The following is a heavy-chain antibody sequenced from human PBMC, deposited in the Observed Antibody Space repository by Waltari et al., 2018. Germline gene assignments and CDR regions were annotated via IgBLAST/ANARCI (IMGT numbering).Heavy chain of an antibody. J-gene: IGHJ4*02. CDR3: ARAKGVSRGWFFDY. V-gene: IGHV3-7*01. CDR2: IKQDGSEK. D-gene: IGHD6-19*01. CDR1: GFPFSRYS. Sequence: EVQLVESGGGLVQPGGSLRLSCAASGFPFSRYSMSWVRPAPGKGLEWVANIKQDGSEKYYVDSVKGRFTISRDNAKNSLYLQMNSLRAEDTAVYYCARAKGVSRGWFFDYWGQGTLVTVSS.